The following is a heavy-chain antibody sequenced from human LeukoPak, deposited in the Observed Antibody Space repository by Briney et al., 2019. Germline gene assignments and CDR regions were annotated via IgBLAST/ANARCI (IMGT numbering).Heavy chain of an antibody. CDR2: ISWNSGSI. CDR1: GFTFDDYA. D-gene: IGHD6-19*01. J-gene: IGHJ3*02. Sequence: GGSLRLSCAASGFTFDDYAMHWVRQAPGKGLEWVSGISWNSGSIGYADSVKGRFTISRDNAKNSLYLQMNSLRAEDTAVYYCARSSSGWYLDAFDIWGQGTMVTVSS. CDR3: ARSSSGWYLDAFDI. V-gene: IGHV3-9*01.